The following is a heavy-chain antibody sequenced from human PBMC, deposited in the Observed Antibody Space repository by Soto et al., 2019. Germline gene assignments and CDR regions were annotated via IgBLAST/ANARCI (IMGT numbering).Heavy chain of an antibody. CDR3: ARDDTRYYYDSSGYYSY. D-gene: IGHD3-22*01. CDR2: IWYDGSNK. J-gene: IGHJ4*02. Sequence: GSLRLSCAASGFTFSSYGMHWVRQAPGKGLEWVAVIWYDGSNKYYADSVKGRFTISRDNSKNTLYLQMNSLRAEDTAVYYCARDDTRYYYDSSGYYSYWGQGTLVTVSS. CDR1: GFTFSSYG. V-gene: IGHV3-33*01.